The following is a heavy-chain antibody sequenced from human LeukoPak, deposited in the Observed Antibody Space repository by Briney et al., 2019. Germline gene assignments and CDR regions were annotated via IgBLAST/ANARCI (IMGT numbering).Heavy chain of an antibody. J-gene: IGHJ4*02. D-gene: IGHD2-15*01. CDR1: GFTFSDYY. V-gene: IGHV3-11*04. CDR3: ARGYYSGYFGH. Sequence: GGSLRLSCAASGFTFSDYYMSWIRQAPGKGLEWVSHISGSGNTITYAESVKGRFTISRDNAKNSLYLQMNSLRVEDTAVYYCARGYYSGYFGHWGQGTLVTVSS. CDR2: ISGSGNTI.